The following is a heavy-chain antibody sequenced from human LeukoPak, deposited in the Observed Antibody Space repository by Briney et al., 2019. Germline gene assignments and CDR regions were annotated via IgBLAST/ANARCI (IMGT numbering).Heavy chain of an antibody. CDR2: IIPIFGTA. V-gene: IGHV1-69*06. CDR3: ATSFYSSSWYYYYMDV. D-gene: IGHD6-13*01. CDR1: GGTFSSYA. J-gene: IGHJ6*03. Sequence: SVKVSCKASGGTFSSYAISWVRQAPGQGLEWMGGIIPIFGTANYAQKFQGIVTITADKSTSTAYMELSSLRSEDTAVYYCATSFYSSSWYYYYMDVWGKGTTVTVSS.